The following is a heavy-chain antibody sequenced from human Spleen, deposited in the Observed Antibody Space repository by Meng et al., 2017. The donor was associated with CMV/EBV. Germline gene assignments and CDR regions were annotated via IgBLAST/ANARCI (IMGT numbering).Heavy chain of an antibody. CDR3: ATDPCRGGSCLFKYFDF. Sequence: GESLKISCGASGYSFRNYGMHWVRQAPGKGLEWVAFIYYDGSKKYYEDSVKGRFTVSRDNSKNTVFLQMNSMRAEDTAVYYCATDPCRGGSCLFKYFDFWGQGTRVTVSS. CDR1: GYSFRNYG. CDR2: IYYDGSKK. V-gene: IGHV3-30*02. J-gene: IGHJ4*02. D-gene: IGHD2-15*01.